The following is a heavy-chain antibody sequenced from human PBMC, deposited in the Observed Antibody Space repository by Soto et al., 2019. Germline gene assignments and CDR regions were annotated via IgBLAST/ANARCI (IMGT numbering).Heavy chain of an antibody. V-gene: IGHV3-48*01. Sequence: SCAASGFTFSSYSMNWVRQAPGKGLEWVSYISSSSSTIYYADSVKGRFTISRDNAKNSLYLQMNSLRAEDTAVYYCARETTVSSYYMDVWGKGTTVTVSS. J-gene: IGHJ6*03. CDR1: GFTFSSYS. D-gene: IGHD4-4*01. CDR3: ARETTVSSYYMDV. CDR2: ISSSSSTI.